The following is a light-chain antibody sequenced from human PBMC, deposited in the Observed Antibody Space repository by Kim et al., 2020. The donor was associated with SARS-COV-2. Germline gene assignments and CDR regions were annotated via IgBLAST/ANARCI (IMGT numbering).Light chain of an antibody. Sequence: GQRVTIYCTGSSSNIGAGNDVHWYQQLTETAPKLLIYGNSNRPSGVPHRFSGSKSGTSASRAITGLQAEDEADYYCQSYDSSLYVFGTGTKVTVL. CDR2: GNS. J-gene: IGLJ1*01. V-gene: IGLV1-40*01. CDR3: QSYDSSLYV. CDR1: SSNIGAGND.